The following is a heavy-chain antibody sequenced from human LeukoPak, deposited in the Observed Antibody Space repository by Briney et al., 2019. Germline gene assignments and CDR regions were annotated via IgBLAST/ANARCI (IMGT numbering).Heavy chain of an antibody. Sequence: ASETLSLTCTVSGGSISSYYWSWIRQPAGKGLEWIGRIYTSGSTNYNPSLKSRVTMSVDTSKNQFSLKLSSVTAADTAVYYCARDAYSSIPQIRSYYYYYLDVWGKGTTDTVSS. J-gene: IGHJ6*03. D-gene: IGHD6-13*01. CDR2: IYTSGST. CDR3: ARDAYSSIPQIRSYYYYYLDV. V-gene: IGHV4-4*07. CDR1: GGSISSYY.